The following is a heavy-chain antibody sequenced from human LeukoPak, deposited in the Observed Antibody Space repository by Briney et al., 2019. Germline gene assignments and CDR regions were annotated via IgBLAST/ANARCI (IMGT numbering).Heavy chain of an antibody. J-gene: IGHJ3*02. D-gene: IGHD3-22*01. CDR2: INPSRNT. CDR3: ARGRTYYYDSSGRSRRRAFDI. Sequence: MASETLSLTCAVFGGSFSGYYWNWIRQPPGKGLEWIGQINPSRNTNYNPSLKSRVTISVDTSKNQFSLKLSSVTAADTAVYYCARGRTYYYDSSGRSRRRAFDIWGQGTMVTVSS. CDR1: GGSFSGYY. V-gene: IGHV4-34*01.